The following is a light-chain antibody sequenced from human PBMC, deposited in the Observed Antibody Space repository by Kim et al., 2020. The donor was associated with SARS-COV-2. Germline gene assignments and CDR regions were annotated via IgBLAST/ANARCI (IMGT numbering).Light chain of an antibody. J-gene: IGKJ2*03. V-gene: IGKV3-11*01. Sequence: GERVILSCRASQRVNSFLAWYQQKPGQAPRLIIHDTSIRATGIPARFSGSGSGTDFTLTISSLEPEDSALYYCQHRSDWPPEEYSFGQGTKLEI. CDR2: DTS. CDR1: QRVNSF. CDR3: QHRSDWPPEEYS.